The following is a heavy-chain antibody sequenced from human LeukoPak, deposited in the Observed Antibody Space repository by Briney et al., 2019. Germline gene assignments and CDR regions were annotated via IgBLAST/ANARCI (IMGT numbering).Heavy chain of an antibody. CDR2: IIPIFGTA. V-gene: IGHV1-69*13. CDR3: ARVRYYDSGGPEYYFDY. J-gene: IGHJ4*02. CDR1: GGTFSSYA. Sequence: ASVKVSCKASGGTFSSYAISWVRQAPGQGLEWMGGIIPIFGTANYAQKFQGRVTITADESTSTAYMELSSLRSEDTAVYYCARVRYYDSGGPEYYFDYWGQGTLVTVSS. D-gene: IGHD3-22*01.